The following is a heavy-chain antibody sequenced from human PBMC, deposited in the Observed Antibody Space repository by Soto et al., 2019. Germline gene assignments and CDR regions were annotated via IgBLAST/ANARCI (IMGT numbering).Heavy chain of an antibody. CDR1: GASMSEYF. D-gene: IGHD3-10*01. J-gene: IGHJ4*02. CDR2: IYYLGST. CDR3: ARDGYDGSGSPYPAF. V-gene: IGHV4-59*01. Sequence: SETLSLTCTVSGASMSEYFWSWILQSPGKGLEWIGYIYYLGSTDYNPSLKSRVTISVDTSKRQFSLRLTSVTAADTAVYYCARDGYDGSGSPYPAFWGPGTQVTVSS.